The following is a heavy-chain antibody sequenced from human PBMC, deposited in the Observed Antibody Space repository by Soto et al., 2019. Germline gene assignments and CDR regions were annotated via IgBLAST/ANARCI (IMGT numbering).Heavy chain of an antibody. Sequence: VQLAESGGGLVQPGGSLRLSCAASGFSFSSFWMAWVRQAPGKGLEWLANIKEDGTMTYYLESVKGRFTISRDNAKSSLFLQIDSLTADDTAVYYCARDVAYNRRDYWGLGTLVTVSS. J-gene: IGHJ4*02. V-gene: IGHV3-7*04. CDR2: IKEDGTMT. D-gene: IGHD1-20*01. CDR3: ARDVAYNRRDY. CDR1: GFSFSSFW.